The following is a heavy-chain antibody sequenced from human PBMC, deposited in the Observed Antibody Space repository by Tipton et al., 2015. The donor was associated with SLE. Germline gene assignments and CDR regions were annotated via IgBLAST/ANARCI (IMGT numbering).Heavy chain of an antibody. CDR3: ARRGRKDGYNSYRSFDL. CDR1: GGSMNSGSYC. CDR2: IDYSGIT. J-gene: IGHJ2*01. D-gene: IGHD5-24*01. V-gene: IGHV4-39*01. Sequence: GLVKPSETLSLTCNVSGGSMNSGSYCWGWVRQSPGMGLEWIGNIDYSGITSFKPSLQSRVTISVDTSQNQFSLKLSSVTAADTAVYYCARRGRKDGYNSYRSFDLWGRGTLVTVSS.